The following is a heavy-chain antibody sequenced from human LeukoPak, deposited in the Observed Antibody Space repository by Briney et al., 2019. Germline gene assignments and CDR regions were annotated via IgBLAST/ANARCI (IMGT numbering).Heavy chain of an antibody. CDR2: IYSGGST. CDR1: GFTVSSNY. D-gene: IGHD4-23*01. CDR3: ARGAVVTCFDY. J-gene: IGHJ4*02. Sequence: GRSLRLSCAASGFTVSSNYMSWVRQAPGKGLEWVSVIYSGGSTYYADSVKGRFTISRDNSKNTLYLQMNSLRAEDTAVYYCARGAVVTCFDYWGQGTLVTVSS. V-gene: IGHV3-66*02.